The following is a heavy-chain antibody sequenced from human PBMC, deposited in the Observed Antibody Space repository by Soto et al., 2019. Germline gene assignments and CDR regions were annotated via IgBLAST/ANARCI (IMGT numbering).Heavy chain of an antibody. V-gene: IGHV3-30*18. CDR3: AKDLRGPYSSSWSAFQY. D-gene: IGHD6-13*01. CDR1: GFTFSSYG. J-gene: IGHJ4*02. Sequence: PGGSLRLSCAASGFTFSSYGMHWVRQAPGKGLEWVAVISYDGSNKYYADSVKGRFTISRDNSKNTLYLQMNSLRAEDTAVYYCAKDLRGPYSSSWSAFQYWGQGTLVTVSS. CDR2: ISYDGSNK.